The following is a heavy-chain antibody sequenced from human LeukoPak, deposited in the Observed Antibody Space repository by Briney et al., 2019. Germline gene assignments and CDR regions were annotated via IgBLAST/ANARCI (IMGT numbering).Heavy chain of an antibody. CDR3: ARVRPYYDSSGFNDY. D-gene: IGHD3-22*01. CDR2: IYTSGSN. CDR1: GGSISSGSYY. V-gene: IGHV4-61*02. J-gene: IGHJ4*02. Sequence: SETLSLTCTVSGGSISSGSYYWSWIRQPAGKGLEWIGRIYTSGSNNYNPSLKSRVTISVDTSKNQFSLKLSSVTAADTAVYYCARVRPYYDSSGFNDYWGQGTLVTVSS.